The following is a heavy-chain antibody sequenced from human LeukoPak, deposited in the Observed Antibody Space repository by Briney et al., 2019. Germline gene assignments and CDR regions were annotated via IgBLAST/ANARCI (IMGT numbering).Heavy chain of an antibody. CDR3: ARHGDWNGKGIDY. D-gene: IGHD1-1*01. CDR2: IYYSGST. Sequence: SETLSLTCTVSSGSIGSDALYWGWIRQPPGKGLEWIGYIYYSGSTNYNPSLKSRVTISVDTSKNQFSLKLSSVTAADTAVYYCARHGDWNGKGIDYWGQGTLVTVSS. J-gene: IGHJ4*02. CDR1: SGSIGSDALY. V-gene: IGHV4-59*08.